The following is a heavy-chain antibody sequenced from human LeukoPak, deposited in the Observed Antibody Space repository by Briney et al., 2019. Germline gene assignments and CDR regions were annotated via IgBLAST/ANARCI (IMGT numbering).Heavy chain of an antibody. J-gene: IGHJ4*02. V-gene: IGHV4-39*02. CDR3: ERDLSPARYYYDSSGYFDY. D-gene: IGHD3-22*01. CDR1: GGSISSSSYY. Sequence: SETLSLTCTVSGGSISSSSYYWGWIRQPPGKGLEWIGSIYYSGSTYYNPSLKSRVTISVDTSKNQFSPKLSSVTAADTAVYYCERDLSPARYYYDSSGYFDYWGQGTLVTVSS. CDR2: IYYSGST.